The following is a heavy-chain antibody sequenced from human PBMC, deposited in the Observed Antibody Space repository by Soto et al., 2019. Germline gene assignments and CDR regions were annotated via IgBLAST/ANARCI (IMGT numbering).Heavy chain of an antibody. Sequence: QVQLVQSGAEVKKRGASVKVSCKAYGYTFISYDTNWVRQATGQGLEWMGWMNPDSGNTGYAQKFQGRVTMTRNTSISTAYMELNGLRSDDMAVYYCARVHMGTHYFDSWGQGSLVTVSS. J-gene: IGHJ4*02. V-gene: IGHV1-8*01. CDR2: MNPDSGNT. CDR1: GYTFISYD. D-gene: IGHD7-27*01. CDR3: ARVHMGTHYFDS.